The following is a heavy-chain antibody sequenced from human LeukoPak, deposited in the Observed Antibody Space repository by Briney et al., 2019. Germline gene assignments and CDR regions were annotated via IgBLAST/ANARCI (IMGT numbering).Heavy chain of an antibody. CDR2: NTRKGGST. D-gene: IGHD2/OR15-2a*01. CDR3: VKDLRSDFMGVLSRYLSY. V-gene: IGHV3-64D*09. J-gene: IGHJ4*02. Sequence: GSPKPSFSAPGFHFNRLAMQWVRPAPGKGLEYVAANTRKGGSTYYADSVKGRFTISRDNSKSTLYLQMSSLRAEDTAVYLCVKDLRSDFMGVLSRYLSYWGQGTLVTVSS. CDR1: GFHFNRLA.